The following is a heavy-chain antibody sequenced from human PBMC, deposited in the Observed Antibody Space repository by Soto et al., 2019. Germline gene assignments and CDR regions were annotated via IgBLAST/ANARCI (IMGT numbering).Heavy chain of an antibody. Sequence: PGGSLRLSCAASGFTFSNFCMHWVRQGPGKGLVWASRICNDGTSTSYADSVKGRFTISRDNAKNTLYLQMNSLRAEDTAVYYCARDLRDYNFWGQGTLVTVS. CDR1: GFTFSNFC. V-gene: IGHV3-74*01. CDR2: ICNDGTST. J-gene: IGHJ4*02. CDR3: ARDLRDYNF. D-gene: IGHD2-2*02.